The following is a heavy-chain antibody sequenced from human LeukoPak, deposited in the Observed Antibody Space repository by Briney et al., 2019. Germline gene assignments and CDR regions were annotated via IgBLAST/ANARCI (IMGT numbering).Heavy chain of an antibody. CDR3: AQDLGPTWFDP. J-gene: IGHJ5*02. D-gene: IGHD7-27*01. V-gene: IGHV3-23*01. CDR1: GFAFNSLA. CDR2: ISRSGDSI. Sequence: GGSLRLSCAASGFAFNSLAMSWVRQAPGKGLEWVSVISRSGDSIYYADSVKGRFTISRDNSKNALYLQMNSLRVEDTDVYYCAQDLGPTWFDPWGQGTLVTVSS.